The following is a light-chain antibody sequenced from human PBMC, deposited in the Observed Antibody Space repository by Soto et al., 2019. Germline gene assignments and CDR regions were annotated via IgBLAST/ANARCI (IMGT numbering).Light chain of an antibody. CDR2: EVN. Sequence: QSVLTQPASVSGSPGQSVTISCTGTTSDVGGYISVSWYQQHPGKAPKLIIYEVNNRPSGVSHRFSGSKSGNTASLTISGLQAEDEADYYCSSYTSSSTLYVFGTGTKLTVL. CDR1: TSDVGGYIS. J-gene: IGLJ1*01. V-gene: IGLV2-14*01. CDR3: SSYTSSSTLYV.